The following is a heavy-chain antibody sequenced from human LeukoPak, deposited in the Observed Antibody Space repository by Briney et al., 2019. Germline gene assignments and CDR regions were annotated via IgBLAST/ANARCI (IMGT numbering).Heavy chain of an antibody. CDR3: APYCSSGSCYDLDY. V-gene: IGHV3-21*01. CDR1: GFTFSSYS. CDR2: ISGNSVAI. D-gene: IGHD2-15*01. Sequence: GSLRLSCAASGFTFSSYSMNWVRQAPGKGLEWVSSISGNSVAIFYTDSAKGRFTISRDNAKKSLYLQMNSLRVEDTAVYYCAPYCSSGSCYDLDYWGQGTLVTVSS. J-gene: IGHJ4*02.